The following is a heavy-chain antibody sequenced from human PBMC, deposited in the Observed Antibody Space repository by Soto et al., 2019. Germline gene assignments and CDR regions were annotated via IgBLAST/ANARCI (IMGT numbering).Heavy chain of an antibody. CDR1: GGSFSGYY. V-gene: IGHV4-34*01. CDR3: ARGSVMFTFGGVIVKGNWFDP. J-gene: IGHJ5*02. Sequence: QVQLQQWGAGLLKPSETLSLTCAVYGGSFSGYYWSWIRQPPGKGLEWIGEINHSGSTNYNPSLKSRVTISVDTSKHQFSLKLSSVTAADTAVYYCARGSVMFTFGGVIVKGNWFDPWGQGTLVTVSS. CDR2: INHSGST. D-gene: IGHD3-16*02.